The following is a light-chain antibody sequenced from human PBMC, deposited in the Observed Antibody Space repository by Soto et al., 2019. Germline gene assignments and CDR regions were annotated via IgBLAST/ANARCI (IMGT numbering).Light chain of an antibody. Sequence: IHLTQSPSSLSASVGDIVTITCRASHDIAIYFAWYQQKPGKAPKLLIYAASTLYGGVTSRFSGTGSVTDFDLTITSLQAVALATYYGQPLHMYTSTLGGGTKVDIK. CDR3: QPLHMYTST. J-gene: IGKJ4*01. CDR1: HDIAIY. CDR2: AAS. V-gene: IGKV1-9*01.